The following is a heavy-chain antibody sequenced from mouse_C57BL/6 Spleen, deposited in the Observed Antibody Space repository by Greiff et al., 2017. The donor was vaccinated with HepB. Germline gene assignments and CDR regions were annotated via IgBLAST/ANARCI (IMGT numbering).Heavy chain of an antibody. D-gene: IGHD2-4*01. CDR1: GYTFTTYP. V-gene: IGHV1-47*01. Sequence: QVQLQQQSGAELVKPGASVKMSCKASGYTFTTYPIEWMKQNHGKSLEWIGNFHPYNDDTKYNEKFKGKATLTVEKSSSTVYLELSRLTSDDSAVYYCARWGDYDGGYFDYWGQGTTLTVSS. J-gene: IGHJ2*01. CDR3: ARWGDYDGGYFDY. CDR2: FHPYNDDT.